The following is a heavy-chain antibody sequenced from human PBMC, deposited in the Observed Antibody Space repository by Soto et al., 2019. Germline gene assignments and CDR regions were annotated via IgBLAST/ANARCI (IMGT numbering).Heavy chain of an antibody. J-gene: IGHJ6*02. CDR1: GFTFDNYA. V-gene: IGHV3-23*01. CDR2: ISGGGEST. Sequence: PGGSLRLCCAASGFTFDNYAVSWVRQAPGKGLGWVSTISGGGESTYYADSVKGRFTISRDNSKNTLYLQMNSLRAEDTAVYYYIKDRHYYDSNLAYGQDVWGQGITDPVSS. D-gene: IGHD3-22*01. CDR3: IKDRHYYDSNLAYGQDV.